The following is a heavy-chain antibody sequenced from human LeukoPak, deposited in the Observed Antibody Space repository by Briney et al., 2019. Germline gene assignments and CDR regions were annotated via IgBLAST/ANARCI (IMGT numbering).Heavy chain of an antibody. CDR3: ARDGSSWYFDY. CDR2: FYYSGST. Sequence: PSETLSLTCTVSGGSVSSGSYYWRWIRQPPGTGLEWIGYFYYSGSTNYNPSLKSRVTISVDTTKNQFSLKLSSVTAADTAVYYCARDGSSWYFDYWGQGTLVTVSS. CDR1: GGSVSSGSYY. V-gene: IGHV4-61*01. D-gene: IGHD6-13*01. J-gene: IGHJ4*02.